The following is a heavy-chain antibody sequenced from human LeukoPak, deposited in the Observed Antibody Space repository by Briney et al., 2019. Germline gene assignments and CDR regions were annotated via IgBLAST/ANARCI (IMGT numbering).Heavy chain of an antibody. V-gene: IGHV4-34*01. CDR2: INHSGST. CDR3: ARRLGYDILTGYYLQLDY. D-gene: IGHD3-9*01. CDR1: GGSFSGYY. J-gene: IGHJ4*02. Sequence: SETLSLTCAAYGGSFSGYYWSWIRQPPGKGLEWIGEINHSGSTNYNPSLKSRVTISVDTSKNQFSLKLSSVTAADTAVYYCARRLGYDILTGYYLQLDYWGQGTLVTVSS.